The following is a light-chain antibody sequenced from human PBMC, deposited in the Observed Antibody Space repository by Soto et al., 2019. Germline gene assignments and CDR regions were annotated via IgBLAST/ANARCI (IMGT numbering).Light chain of an antibody. CDR1: QSVSSSY. Sequence: EIVLTQSPGTLSLSPGERATLSCRASQSVSSSYLAWYQQKPGQAPRLLIYGASSRATGIPDRFSGSGSGTDFTLTIRRLEPEDFAVYFCQQYGNSPQITFGQGTRLEIK. CDR3: QQYGNSPQIT. V-gene: IGKV3-20*01. J-gene: IGKJ5*01. CDR2: GAS.